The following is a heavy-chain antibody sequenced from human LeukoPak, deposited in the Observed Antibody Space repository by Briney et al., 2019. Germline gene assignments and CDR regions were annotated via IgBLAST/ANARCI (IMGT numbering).Heavy chain of an antibody. CDR2: INPNSGGT. D-gene: IGHD6-6*01. CDR1: GYTFTGYY. J-gene: IGHJ6*03. CDR3: AGAARRTLGYYYMDV. V-gene: IGHV1-2*02. Sequence: GASVKVSCKASGYTFTGYYMHWVRQAPGQGLEWMGWINPNSGGTNYAQKFQGRVTMTRDTSISTAYMELSRLRSDDTAVYCCAGAARRTLGYYYMDVWGKGTTVTVSS.